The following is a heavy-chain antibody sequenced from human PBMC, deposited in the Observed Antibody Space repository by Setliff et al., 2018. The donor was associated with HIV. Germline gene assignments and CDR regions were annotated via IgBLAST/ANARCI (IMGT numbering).Heavy chain of an antibody. CDR1: GYTFTSYY. J-gene: IGHJ5*02. V-gene: IGHV1-46*01. CDR2: INPSSGST. CDR3: ATAANWFDP. Sequence: GASVKVSCKASGYTFTSYYMHWVRQAPGQGLEWMGIINPSSGSTTYAQKFQGRVTMTRDTSTSTAYMELRSLRSDDTAVYYCATAANWFDPWGQGTLVTVSS.